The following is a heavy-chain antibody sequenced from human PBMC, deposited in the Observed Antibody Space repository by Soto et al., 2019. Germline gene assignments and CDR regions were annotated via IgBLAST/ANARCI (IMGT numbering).Heavy chain of an antibody. V-gene: IGHV1-3*01. J-gene: IGHJ6*02. Sequence: ASVKVSCKASGYTFTSYAMHWVRQAPGQRLEWMGWINASNGNTGYAQKFQGRVTITRDTSASTAYMELSSLRSEDTAVYYCASFSKVYYYYGMDVWGQGTTVTSP. CDR2: INASNGNT. CDR1: GYTFTSYA. CDR3: ASFSKVYYYYGMDV.